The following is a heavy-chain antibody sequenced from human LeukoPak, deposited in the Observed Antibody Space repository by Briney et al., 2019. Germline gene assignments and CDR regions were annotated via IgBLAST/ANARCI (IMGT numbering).Heavy chain of an antibody. J-gene: IGHJ4*02. CDR3: ARDWYYYDSSGYYHNDFGY. V-gene: IGHV3-48*01. D-gene: IGHD3-22*01. Sequence: PGGSLRLSCAASAFTFSDYSMNWVRQAPGKGLEWVSYISSSSNTIFYAESVKGRFTISRDNAKNSLYLQMNSLRVEDTAVYYCARDWYYYDSSGYYHNDFGYWGQGTLVTVSS. CDR1: AFTFSDYS. CDR2: ISSSSNTI.